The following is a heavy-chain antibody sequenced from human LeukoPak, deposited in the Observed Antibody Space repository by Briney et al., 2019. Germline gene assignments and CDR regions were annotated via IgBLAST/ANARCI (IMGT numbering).Heavy chain of an antibody. CDR3: ARVQGGYNPDF. V-gene: IGHV3-33*01. CDR1: GFTFSRYG. CDR2: IWYDGNNK. Sequence: GGSLRLSCAASGFTFSRYGMHWVRQAPGKGLEWVAVIWYDGNNKYYAASVKGRFTISRDNSQKTVYLQMNSLRAEDTAVYYCARVQGGYNPDFWGQGTLVTVSS. J-gene: IGHJ4*02. D-gene: IGHD5-24*01.